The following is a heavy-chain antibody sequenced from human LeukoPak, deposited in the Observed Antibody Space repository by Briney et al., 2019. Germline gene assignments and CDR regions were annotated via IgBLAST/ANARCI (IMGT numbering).Heavy chain of an antibody. D-gene: IGHD1-7*01. V-gene: IGHV3-7*04. CDR3: ARAITGTSPYCYYYMDV. J-gene: IGHJ6*03. CDR1: GFTFSSYW. Sequence: PGGSLRLSCAASGFTFSSYWMSWVRQAPGKGLEWVANIKQDGSEKYYVDSVKGRFTISRDNAKNSLYLQMNSLRAEDTAVYYCARAITGTSPYCYYYMDVWGKGTTVTVSS. CDR2: IKQDGSEK.